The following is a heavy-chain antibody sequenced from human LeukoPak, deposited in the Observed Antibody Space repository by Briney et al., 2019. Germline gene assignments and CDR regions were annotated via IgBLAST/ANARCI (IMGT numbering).Heavy chain of an antibody. J-gene: IGHJ4*02. D-gene: IGHD2-2*01. Sequence: GGSLRLSCVVSGFTFSSYAMHWVRQAPGKGLEWVAVVIYDGSRKYYGDSVKGRFTVSRDNSKNTLYLQMNSLRGEDTAVYYCARDNEVGGIVVVPAPDYWGQGTLVTVSS. V-gene: IGHV3-30-3*01. CDR1: GFTFSSYA. CDR2: VIYDGSRK. CDR3: ARDNEVGGIVVVPAPDY.